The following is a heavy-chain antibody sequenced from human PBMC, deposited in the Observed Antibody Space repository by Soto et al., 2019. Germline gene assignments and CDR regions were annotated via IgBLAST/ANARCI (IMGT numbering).Heavy chain of an antibody. V-gene: IGHV4-39*01. Sequence: QLQLQESGPGLVKPSETLSLTCTVSGGSISSSSYYWGWIRQPPGKGLEWIGSIYYSGSTYYNPSRTRRATISVDTSKTQFSLKLSSVTAADTAVYYCTRRGSGSYSDYWGQGTLVTLSS. J-gene: IGHJ4*02. CDR2: IYYSGST. CDR1: GGSISSSSYY. D-gene: IGHD3-10*01. CDR3: TRRGSGSYSDY.